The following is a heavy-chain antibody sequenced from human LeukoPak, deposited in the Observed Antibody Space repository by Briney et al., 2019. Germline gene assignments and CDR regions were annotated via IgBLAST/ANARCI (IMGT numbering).Heavy chain of an antibody. CDR1: GFTFSNYG. Sequence: PGGSLRLSCAASGFTFSNYGINWVRQAPGKGLEWVSYIGSIRSTINYADSVKGRFTISRDNAKNSLYLQMNSLRVEDTAMYYCARGGAARPDYWGQGTLVTVSS. V-gene: IGHV3-48*01. CDR2: IGSIRSTI. J-gene: IGHJ4*02. D-gene: IGHD6-6*01. CDR3: ARGGAARPDY.